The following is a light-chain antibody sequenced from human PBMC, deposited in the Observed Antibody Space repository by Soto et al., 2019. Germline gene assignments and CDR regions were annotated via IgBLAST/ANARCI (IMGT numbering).Light chain of an antibody. CDR1: QSVSSSY. Sequence: ESVLTQSPGTLSLSPGERATLSCSASQSVSSSYLAWYQQNRGQAPRLLIYGASSRATGIPDRFSGSGSGTDFTLTISRLAPEDFAVYYCQQYGSSRWTFGQGTKVDIK. V-gene: IGKV3-20*01. J-gene: IGKJ1*01. CDR2: GAS. CDR3: QQYGSSRWT.